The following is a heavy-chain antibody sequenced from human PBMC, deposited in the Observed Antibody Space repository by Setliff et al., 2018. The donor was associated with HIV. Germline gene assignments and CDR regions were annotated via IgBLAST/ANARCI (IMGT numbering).Heavy chain of an antibody. CDR3: ARGLSSTASPYFYYYYMDV. V-gene: IGHV4-39*01. CDR2: IYYSGTT. CDR1: GGSISSSSYY. D-gene: IGHD2-2*01. Sequence: KASETLSLTCTVSGGSISSSSYYWGWIRQPPGKGLEWIGSIYYSGTTYYNPSLKGRVTISVDTSKNQFSLKLSSVTAADTAVYYCARGLSSTASPYFYYYYMDVWGKGTTVTVSS. J-gene: IGHJ6*03.